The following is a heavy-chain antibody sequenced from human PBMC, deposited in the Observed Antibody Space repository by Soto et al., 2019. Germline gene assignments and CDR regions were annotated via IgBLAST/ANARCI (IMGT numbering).Heavy chain of an antibody. CDR1: GFTFTNAW. V-gene: IGHV3-15*01. Sequence: GGSLRLSCAASGFTFTNAWMRWVRQAPGKGLEWVGRIKSKTDGGTTDYAAPVKGRFTISRDDSRNTLYLQINSLKTEDTAVYYCTTDHGSGYYYGESYWGQGTLVTVSS. J-gene: IGHJ4*02. CDR2: IKSKTDGGTT. D-gene: IGHD3-22*01. CDR3: TTDHGSGYYYGESY.